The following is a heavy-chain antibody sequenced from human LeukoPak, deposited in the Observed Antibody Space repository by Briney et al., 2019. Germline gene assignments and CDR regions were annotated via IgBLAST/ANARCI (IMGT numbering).Heavy chain of an antibody. Sequence: GGSLRLSCAASGFTVSSNYMSWVRQAPGKGLEWVSVIYSGGSTYYADSVKGRFTISRDNSKNTLYLQMNSLRAEDTAVYYCARDQYGSGRYSDWGQGTLVTVSS. CDR1: GFTVSSNY. CDR3: ARDQYGSGRYSD. D-gene: IGHD3-10*01. J-gene: IGHJ4*02. V-gene: IGHV3-66*01. CDR2: IYSGGST.